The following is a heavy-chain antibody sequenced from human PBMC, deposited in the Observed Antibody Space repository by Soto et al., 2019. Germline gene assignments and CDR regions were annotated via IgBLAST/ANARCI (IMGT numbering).Heavy chain of an antibody. J-gene: IGHJ3*02. Sequence: QMTLKESGPTLVKPTQTLTLTCTFSGFSLSTSGLGVGWIRQPPGTALEWLGIIYWYDDKPYSPTLRSRFTINKDTSKSQVFLTMSNMDPVDTATYYCGKAYKDNWCHDGFDIWGQGTMVTVSS. CDR3: GKAYKDNWCHDGFDI. D-gene: IGHD1-1*01. V-gene: IGHV2-5*01. CDR2: IYWYDDK. CDR1: GFSLSTSGLG.